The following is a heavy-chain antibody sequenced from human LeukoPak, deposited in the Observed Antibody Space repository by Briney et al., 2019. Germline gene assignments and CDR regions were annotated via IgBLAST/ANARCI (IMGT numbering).Heavy chain of an antibody. Sequence: SETLSLTCTVSGGSISGYYWSWIRQPAGEGLEWIGRLFSDGSATYNPSLKSRVTMSVDTSRNQFSLKLRSVTAADTAVYYYTKEPAPWGQGILVTVSS. V-gene: IGHV4-4*07. CDR2: LFSDGSA. CDR3: TKEPAP. J-gene: IGHJ5*02. CDR1: GGSISGYY.